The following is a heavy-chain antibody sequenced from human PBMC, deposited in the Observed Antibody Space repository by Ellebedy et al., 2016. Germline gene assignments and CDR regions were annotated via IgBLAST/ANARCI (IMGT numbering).Heavy chain of an antibody. CDR3: AKGITMVRGGEIYYYYYGMDV. J-gene: IGHJ6*02. Sequence: GESLKISCAASGFTFSSYGMHWVRQAPGKGLEWVAVISYDGSNKYYADSVKGRFTISRDNSKNTLYLQMNSLRAEDTAVYYCAKGITMVRGGEIYYYYYGMDVWGQGTTVTVSS. CDR1: GFTFSSYG. D-gene: IGHD3-10*01. V-gene: IGHV3-30*18. CDR2: ISYDGSNK.